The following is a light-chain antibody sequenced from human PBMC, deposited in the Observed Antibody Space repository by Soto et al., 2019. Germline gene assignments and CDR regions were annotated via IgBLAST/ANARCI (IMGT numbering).Light chain of an antibody. Sequence: EIVLTRSPGTLSLSPGERATLSCRASQSVSSSYLAWYQQKPGQAPRLLIHGVSTRATGIPDRFSGSGSETDFTLTISRLEPEDFAVYYCQQYVTSPYIFGQGTKLEIK. J-gene: IGKJ2*01. CDR3: QQYVTSPYI. CDR2: GVS. V-gene: IGKV3-20*01. CDR1: QSVSSSY.